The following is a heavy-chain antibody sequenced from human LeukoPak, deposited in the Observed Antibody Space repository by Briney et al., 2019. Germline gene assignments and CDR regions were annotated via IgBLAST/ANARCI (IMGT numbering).Heavy chain of an antibody. V-gene: IGHV3-66*02. CDR3: ARRIVVVITATPGNDAFDI. J-gene: IGHJ3*02. D-gene: IGHD2-15*01. Sequence: GGSLRLSCAASGFTVSSNYMSWVRQAPGKELEWVSVIYNSGSTYYADSVKGRFTISRDNSKNTLYLQMNGLRAKDTAVYYSARRIVVVITATPGNDAFDIWGQGTMVTVSS. CDR2: IYNSGST. CDR1: GFTVSSNY.